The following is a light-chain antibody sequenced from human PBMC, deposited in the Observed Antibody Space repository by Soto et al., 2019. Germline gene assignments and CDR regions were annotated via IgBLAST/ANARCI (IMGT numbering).Light chain of an antibody. J-gene: IGKJ4*01. V-gene: IGKV3-15*01. CDR2: GAS. CDR3: QRYNNWPLT. CDR1: RNVCSK. Sequence: EIVMTQYPAAQSVSPGERAARSCRASRNVCSKLAWYMQKPGQAPRLLISGASTRAADFPARFSGSGSGTEFILTISSLQSEDFAVYYCQRYNNWPLTFGGGTKVDIK.